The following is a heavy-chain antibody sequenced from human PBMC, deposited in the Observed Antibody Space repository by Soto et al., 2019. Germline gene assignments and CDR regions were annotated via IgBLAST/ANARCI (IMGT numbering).Heavy chain of an antibody. CDR1: GGTFSSYA. Sequence: GASVKVSCKASGGTFSSYAISWVRQAPGQGLEWMGGIIPIFGTANYAQKFQGRVTITADESTSTAYMELSSLRSEDTAVYYCARDIIIGSNPFDIWGQGTMVTVSS. CDR3: ARDIIIGSNPFDI. CDR2: IIPIFGTA. V-gene: IGHV1-69*13. J-gene: IGHJ3*02. D-gene: IGHD3-16*02.